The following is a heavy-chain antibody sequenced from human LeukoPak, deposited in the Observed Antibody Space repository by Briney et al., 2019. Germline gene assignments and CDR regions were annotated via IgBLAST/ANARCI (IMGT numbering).Heavy chain of an antibody. CDR1: GGSFSGYY. D-gene: IGHD2-2*01. CDR2: INHSGST. J-gene: IGHJ4*02. CDR3: ARVPNAYQLPYYFDY. Sequence: SETLSLTCAVYGGSFSGYYWSWIRQPPGKGLEWIGEINHSGSTNYNPSLKSRVTMSVDTSKNQFSLKLSSVTAADTAVYYCARVPNAYQLPYYFDYWGQETLSPSPQ. V-gene: IGHV4-34*01.